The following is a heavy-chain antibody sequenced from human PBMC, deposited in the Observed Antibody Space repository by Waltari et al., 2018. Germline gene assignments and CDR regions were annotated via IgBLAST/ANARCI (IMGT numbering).Heavy chain of an antibody. V-gene: IGHV4-38-2*01. CDR2: IYHSGST. J-gene: IGHJ4*02. D-gene: IGHD5-12*01. CDR1: GYSISSGYY. CDR3: ARGSENSGYDLGYFDY. Sequence: QVQLQESGPGLVKPSETLSLTCAVSGYSISSGYYWGWIRQPPGKGLEWIGSIYHSGSTYYTPSLKCRVTISVDTSKNQFSMKLSSVTTADTAVYCWARGSENSGYDLGYFDYWGQGTLVTVSS.